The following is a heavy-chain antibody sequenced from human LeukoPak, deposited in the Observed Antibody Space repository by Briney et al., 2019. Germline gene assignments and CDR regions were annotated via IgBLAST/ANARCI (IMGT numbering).Heavy chain of an antibody. CDR3: AKDRAYISSWYGCSTP. Sequence: GGSLRLSCAASGFTFSNAWMSWVRQAPGKGLGWVGRIKSKTDGGTTDYAAPVKGRFTISRDNSMNTLYLQMHSLRAEDTAVYYCAKDRAYISSWYGCSTPWGQGTLVTVSS. V-gene: IGHV3-15*01. CDR2: IKSKTDGGTT. J-gene: IGHJ5*02. CDR1: GFTFSNAW. D-gene: IGHD6-13*01.